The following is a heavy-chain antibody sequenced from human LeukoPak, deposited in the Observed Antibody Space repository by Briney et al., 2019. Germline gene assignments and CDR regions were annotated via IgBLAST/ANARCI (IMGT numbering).Heavy chain of an antibody. D-gene: IGHD3-3*01. CDR3: ARVEAPLTIFGVVITPTYYYGMDV. CDR1: GGTFSSYA. Sequence: GASVKVSCKASGGTFSSYAISWVRQAPGQGLEWMGGIIPIFGTANYAQKFQGRVTITADESTSTAYMELSSLRSEDTAVYYCARVEAPLTIFGVVITPTYYYGMDVWGRGTTVTVSS. V-gene: IGHV1-69*13. J-gene: IGHJ6*02. CDR2: IIPIFGTA.